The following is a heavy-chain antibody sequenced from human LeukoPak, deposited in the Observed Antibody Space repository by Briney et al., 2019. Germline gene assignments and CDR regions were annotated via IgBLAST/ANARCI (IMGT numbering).Heavy chain of an antibody. CDR1: GFTFSGYV. Sequence: GGSLRLSCAASGFTFSGYVMTWVRQPPGKGLQWVADISGSGGSTYYADSVKGRFSISRDNSKNTLYLQMNSLRAEDTAVYYCARDAAAAGFSVGVWGQGTTVTVSS. V-gene: IGHV3-23*01. D-gene: IGHD6-13*01. J-gene: IGHJ6*02. CDR2: ISGSGGST. CDR3: ARDAAAAGFSVGV.